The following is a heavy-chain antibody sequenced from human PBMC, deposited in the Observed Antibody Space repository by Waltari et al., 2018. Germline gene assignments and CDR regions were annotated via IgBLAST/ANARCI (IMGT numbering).Heavy chain of an antibody. J-gene: IGHJ4*02. V-gene: IGHV3-48*01. Sequence: EVQLVESGGGLVQPGGSLRLSCAASGFTFSSYSMNWVRQAPGKGLEWVSYISSSSSTIYYADSVKGRFAISRDNAKNSLYLQMNSLRAEDTAVYYCARSPGYCSSTSCPQSRGQGTLVTVSS. CDR3: ARSPGYCSSTSCPQS. CDR1: GFTFSSYS. D-gene: IGHD2-2*01. CDR2: ISSSSSTI.